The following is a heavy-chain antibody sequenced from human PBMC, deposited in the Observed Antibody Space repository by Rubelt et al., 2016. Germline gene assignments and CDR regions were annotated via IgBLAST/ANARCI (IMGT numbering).Heavy chain of an antibody. D-gene: IGHD3-9*01. V-gene: IGHV3-30*04. Sequence: VRQAPGKGLEWVAVISYDGSNKYYADSVKGRFTISRDNAKNTLYLQMNSLRAEDTAVYYCARESPLRYFDPLGQGTLVTVSS. J-gene: IGHJ5*02. CDR2: ISYDGSNK. CDR3: ARESPLRYFDP.